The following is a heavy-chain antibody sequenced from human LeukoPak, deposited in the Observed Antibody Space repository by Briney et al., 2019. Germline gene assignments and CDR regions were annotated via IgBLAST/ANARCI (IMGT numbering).Heavy chain of an antibody. CDR2: INHSGST. CDR3: ARGKGYSYGYGWFDP. Sequence: SETLSPTCAVYGGSFSGYYWSWIRQPPGKGLEWIGEINHSGSTNYNPSLKSRVTISVDTSKNQFSLKLSSVTAADTAVYYCARGKGYSYGYGWFDPWGQGTLVTVSS. CDR1: GGSFSGYY. J-gene: IGHJ5*02. V-gene: IGHV4-34*01. D-gene: IGHD5-18*01.